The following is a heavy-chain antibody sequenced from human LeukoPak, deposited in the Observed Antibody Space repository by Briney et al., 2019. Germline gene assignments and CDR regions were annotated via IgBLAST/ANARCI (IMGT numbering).Heavy chain of an antibody. Sequence: ASVKVSWKASGYTFTSYAMHWVRQAPGQGLEWMGWITPSGGTNYPQKFQGRVAITRDTSITTAYMDLSRLTSDDTAVYYCARDRYGDGFAHFDYWGQGALVTVSS. V-gene: IGHV1-2*02. CDR2: ITPSGGT. CDR3: ARDRYGDGFAHFDY. J-gene: IGHJ4*02. CDR1: GYTFTSYA. D-gene: IGHD5-24*01.